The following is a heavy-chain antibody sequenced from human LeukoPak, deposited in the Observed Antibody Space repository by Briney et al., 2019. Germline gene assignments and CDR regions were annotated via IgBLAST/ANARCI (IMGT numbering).Heavy chain of an antibody. CDR2: ISYIGST. CDR3: ARAKKYCSGGTCYSEFFDY. D-gene: IGHD2-15*01. Sequence: SQTLSLTCTVSGGSISGGGYYWSWVRQHPGKGLEWIGYISYIGSTYYNPSLKSRVTISVDTSKNQFSLKLSSVTAADTAVYYCARAKKYCSGGTCYSEFFDYWGQGTLVTVSS. J-gene: IGHJ4*02. CDR1: GGSISGGGYY. V-gene: IGHV4-31*03.